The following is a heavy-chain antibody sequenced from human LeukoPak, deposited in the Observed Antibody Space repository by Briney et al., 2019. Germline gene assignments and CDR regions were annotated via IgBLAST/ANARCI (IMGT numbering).Heavy chain of an antibody. J-gene: IGHJ3*02. V-gene: IGHV3-33*08. CDR3: ARGRGSGWYDAFDI. CDR2: IRNDGSNK. CDR1: GFTFSSHG. Sequence: GRSLRLSCAASGFTFSSHGMHWVRQAPGKGLEWVSAIRNDGSNKFYADSMRGRFTISRDNSKNTLYVQMNSLRAEDTAVYYCARGRGSGWYDAFDIWGQGTMVTVSS. D-gene: IGHD6-19*01.